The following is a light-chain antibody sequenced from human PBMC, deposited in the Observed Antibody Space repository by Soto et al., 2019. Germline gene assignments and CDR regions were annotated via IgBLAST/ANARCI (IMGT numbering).Light chain of an antibody. J-gene: IGKJ4*01. CDR1: HSFSSSL. CDR2: GTS. V-gene: IGKV3-20*01. Sequence: EIVLSQSPGTLYSSPGERITLSCRASHSFSSSLLAWYQQKPGQAPRLLIYGTSTRATGIPDRFSGSGSSTDFTLTSSRLEPEDFGGYYCQHFGASPPGSFGGGTRVQIK. CDR3: QHFGASPPGS.